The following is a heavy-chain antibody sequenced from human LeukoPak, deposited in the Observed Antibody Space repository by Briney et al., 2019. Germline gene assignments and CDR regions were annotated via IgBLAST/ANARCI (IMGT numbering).Heavy chain of an antibody. D-gene: IGHD4-17*01. J-gene: IGHJ4*02. CDR3: ARVRYGDYSFDY. Sequence: ASVKVSCKASGYTFTSYGISCVRQAPGQGREWMGWISAYNGNTNYAQKLQGRVTMTTDTSTSTAYMELRSVRSDDTAVYYCARVRYGDYSFDYWGQGTLVTVSS. CDR2: ISAYNGNT. V-gene: IGHV1-18*01. CDR1: GYTFTSYG.